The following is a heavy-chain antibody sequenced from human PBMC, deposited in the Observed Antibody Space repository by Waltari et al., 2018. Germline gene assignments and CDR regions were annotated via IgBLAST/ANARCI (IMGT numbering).Heavy chain of an antibody. Sequence: QVQLVQSGAEVKKPGSSVKVSCKASGGTFSSYAISWVRQAPGQGLEWMGGVIPIFGTANYAQKFHGRVTITADESTSTAYMELSSLRAEDTAVYYCARDRDYGGNSGDFGYWGQGTLVTVSS. CDR1: GGTFSSYA. J-gene: IGHJ4*02. D-gene: IGHD4-17*01. V-gene: IGHV1-69*12. CDR3: ARDRDYGGNSGDFGY. CDR2: VIPIFGTA.